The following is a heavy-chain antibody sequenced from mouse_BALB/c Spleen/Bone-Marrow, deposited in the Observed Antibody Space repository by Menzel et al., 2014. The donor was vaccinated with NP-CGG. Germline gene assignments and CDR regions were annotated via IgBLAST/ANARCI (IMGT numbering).Heavy chain of an antibody. CDR1: GFSFNSYG. CDR3: ARHAYYDQTEVSFVY. CDR2: ISGGGSYT. Sequence: EVQVVESGGGLVKSGGSLKLSCAASGFSFNSYGMSWVRQTPEKRLEWVATISGGGSYTFYPDSVKGRFTIARDNAKNNLCLQLSSLRSEDTALYYCARHAYYDQTEVSFVYWGQGTLVTVSA. J-gene: IGHJ3*01. V-gene: IGHV5-9-2*01. D-gene: IGHD2-4*01.